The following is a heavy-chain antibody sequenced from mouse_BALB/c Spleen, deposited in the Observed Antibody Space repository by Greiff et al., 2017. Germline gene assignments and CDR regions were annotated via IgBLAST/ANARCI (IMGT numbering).Heavy chain of an antibody. Sequence: QVTLKVSGPELVKPGASVKMSCKASGYTFTDYVISWVKQRTGQGLEWIGEIYPGSGSTYYNEKFKGKATLTADKSSNTAYMQLSSLTSEDSAVYFCARREGNYGFAYWGQGTLVTVSA. V-gene: IGHV1-77*01. CDR1: GYTFTDYV. CDR3: ARREGNYGFAY. J-gene: IGHJ3*01. D-gene: IGHD2-1*01. CDR2: IYPGSGST.